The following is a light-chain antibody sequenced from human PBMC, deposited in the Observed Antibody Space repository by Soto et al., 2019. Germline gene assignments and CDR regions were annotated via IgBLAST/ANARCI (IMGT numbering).Light chain of an antibody. J-gene: IGLJ3*02. CDR1: SSNLGDNT. V-gene: IGLV1-44*01. Sequence: QSVLTQPPSASGTPGQRVTISCSGSSSNLGDNTVNWYQQLPGTAPKLLIYRNNRRPSEVPDRFSGSKSGTSASLAISGLQSDYEAEYYCSTWNDSLNGPVFGGRTKPTLL. CDR2: RNN. CDR3: STWNDSLNGPV.